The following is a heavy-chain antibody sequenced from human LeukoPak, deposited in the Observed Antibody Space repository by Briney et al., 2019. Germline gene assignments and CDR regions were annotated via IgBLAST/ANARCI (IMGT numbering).Heavy chain of an antibody. CDR3: ARDRRSGYSYGLDAFDI. D-gene: IGHD5-18*01. CDR2: IYSGGST. CDR1: GFTVSSNY. V-gene: IGHV3-53*01. Sequence: GGSLRLSCAASGFTVSSNYMSWVRQAPGKGLEWVSDIYSGGSTYYADSVKGRFTISRDNSKNTLYLQMNSLRAEDTAVYYCARDRRSGYSYGLDAFDIWGQGTMVTVSS. J-gene: IGHJ3*02.